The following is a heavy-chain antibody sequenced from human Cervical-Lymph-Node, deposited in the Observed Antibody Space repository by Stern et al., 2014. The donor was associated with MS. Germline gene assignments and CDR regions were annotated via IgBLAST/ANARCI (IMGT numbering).Heavy chain of an antibody. Sequence: VQLGESGAEVKKPGPSVKVSCKASGGTFSSYAISWVRQAPGQGIDWMGGIIPIFGTANYAQKFQGRVTITADESTSTAYMELSSLRSEDTAVYYCARSGDYSFYSYGMDVWGQGTTVTVSS. D-gene: IGHD4-17*01. CDR1: GGTFSSYA. CDR3: ARSGDYSFYSYGMDV. J-gene: IGHJ6*02. CDR2: IIPIFGTA. V-gene: IGHV1-69*01.